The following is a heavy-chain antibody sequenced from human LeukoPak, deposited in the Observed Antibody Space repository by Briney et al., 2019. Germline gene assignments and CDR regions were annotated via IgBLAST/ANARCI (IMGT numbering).Heavy chain of an antibody. D-gene: IGHD2-15*01. V-gene: IGHV4-4*07. Sequence: SETLSLTCTVSGGSINNYYWSWIRQPAGKGLEWIGRIYTRGSTNYNPSLKSRVTMSVDTSKNQFSLKLSSVTAADTAVYYCARGRYCSADICSGGDAFDVWGQGTMAFVSS. CDR1: GGSINNYY. CDR2: IYTRGST. CDR3: ARGRYCSADICSGGDAFDV. J-gene: IGHJ3*01.